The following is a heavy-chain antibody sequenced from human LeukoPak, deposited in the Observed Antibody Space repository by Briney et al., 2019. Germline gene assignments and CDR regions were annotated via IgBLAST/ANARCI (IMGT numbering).Heavy chain of an antibody. J-gene: IGHJ6*03. D-gene: IGHD2-15*01. V-gene: IGHV4-38-2*02. CDR1: GRSITSGYY. CDR3: AREYCSGGSGVLCYYMDV. CDR2: IYHSGST. Sequence: SETLSLTCAVSGRSITSGYYWDWIRQSPGKGLEWIGSIYHSGSTYYNPSLKSRVTISVDTSKNQFSLKLSSVTAADTAVYYCAREYCSGGSGVLCYYMDVWGKGTTVTVSS.